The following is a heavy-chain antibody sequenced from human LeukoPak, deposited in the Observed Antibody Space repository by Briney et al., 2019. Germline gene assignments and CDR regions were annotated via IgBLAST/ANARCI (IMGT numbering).Heavy chain of an antibody. CDR2: ISYDGSNK. D-gene: IGHD3-9*01. Sequence: GRSLRLSCAASGFTFSSYGMHWVRQAPGKGLGWGAVISYDGSNKYYADSVKGRFTISRDNSKNTLYLQMNSLRAEDTAVYYCAKDPQRKPKYYDILTGLEDWGQGTLVTVSS. J-gene: IGHJ4*02. CDR3: AKDPQRKPKYYDILTGLED. CDR1: GFTFSSYG. V-gene: IGHV3-30*18.